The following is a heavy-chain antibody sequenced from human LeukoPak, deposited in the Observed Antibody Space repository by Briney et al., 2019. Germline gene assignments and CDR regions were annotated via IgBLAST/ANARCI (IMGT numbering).Heavy chain of an antibody. CDR1: GHTFTSYD. Sequence: ASVKVSCKASGHTFTSYDINWVRQATGQGLEWMGYMKPNSGNTGYAQKFQGRVTMTRDTSISTAYMELSSLTSEDTAVYYCATELRWKDHWGQGTPVTVSS. CDR2: MKPNSGNT. D-gene: IGHD4-23*01. CDR3: ATELRWKDH. V-gene: IGHV1-8*01. J-gene: IGHJ4*02.